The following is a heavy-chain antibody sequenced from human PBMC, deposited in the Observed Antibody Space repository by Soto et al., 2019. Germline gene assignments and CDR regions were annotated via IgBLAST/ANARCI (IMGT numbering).Heavy chain of an antibody. CDR1: GGSISSGDYY. D-gene: IGHD2-15*01. Sequence: QVQLQESGPGLVKPSQTLSLTCTVSGGSISSGDYYWSWIRQPPGKGLEWIGYIYYSGSTYYNPSLKSRVTISVDTSKNQFSLKLSSVTAADTAVYCCASKYCSGGSCYSNFDYWGQGTLVTVSS. CDR2: IYYSGST. CDR3: ASKYCSGGSCYSNFDY. V-gene: IGHV4-30-4*01. J-gene: IGHJ4*02.